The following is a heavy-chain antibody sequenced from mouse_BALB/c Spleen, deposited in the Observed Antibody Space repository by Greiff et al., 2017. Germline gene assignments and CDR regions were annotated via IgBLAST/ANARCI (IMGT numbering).Heavy chain of an antibody. CDR3: AKLLDY. Sequence: QVQLLQPGAGLVRPGASVKLSCEASGYTFTSYCMNWVRQSPEQGLEWIGRIDHYDSETHYNQKFKDKAILTVDKSYSTAYVQLSSLNSEDSAVYYCAKLLDYWGQGTTLTVSS. J-gene: IGHJ2*01. CDR1: GYTFTSYC. V-gene: IGHV1-74*01. CDR2: IDHYDSET.